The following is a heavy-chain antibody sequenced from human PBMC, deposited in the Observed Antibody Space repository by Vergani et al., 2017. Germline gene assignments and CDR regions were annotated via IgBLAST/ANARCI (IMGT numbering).Heavy chain of an antibody. Sequence: QVQLQESGPGLVKPSQTLSLPCTVSGGSISSGDYYWSWIRQPPGKGLEWIGYIYYSGSTYYNPSLKSRVTISVDTSKNQFSLKLSSVTAADTAVYYCARRMYYYDSSGYGRDYGMDVWGQGTTVTVSS. CDR2: IYYSGST. J-gene: IGHJ6*02. V-gene: IGHV4-30-4*08. CDR1: GGSISSGDYY. CDR3: ARRMYYYDSSGYGRDYGMDV. D-gene: IGHD3-22*01.